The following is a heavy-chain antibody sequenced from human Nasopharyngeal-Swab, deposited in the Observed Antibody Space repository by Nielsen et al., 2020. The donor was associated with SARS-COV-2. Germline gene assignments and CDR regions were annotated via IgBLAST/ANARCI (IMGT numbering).Heavy chain of an antibody. J-gene: IGHJ6*02. CDR3: ARDQTGYSYGSRGMDV. Sequence: SETLSLTCTVSGGSISSYYWSWIRQPPGKGLEWIGYIYYSGSINYNPSLKSRVTISVDTSKNQFSLKLSSVTAADTAVYYCARDQTGYSYGSRGMDVWGQGTTVTVSS. CDR2: IYYSGSI. CDR1: GGSISSYY. D-gene: IGHD5-18*01. V-gene: IGHV4-59*01.